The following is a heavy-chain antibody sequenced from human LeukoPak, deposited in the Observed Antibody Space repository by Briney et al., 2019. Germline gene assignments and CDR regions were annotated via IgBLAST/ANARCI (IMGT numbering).Heavy chain of an antibody. J-gene: IGHJ3*02. D-gene: IGHD4/OR15-4a*01. V-gene: IGHV3-43*02. Sequence: GGSLRLSCAASGFTFDDYAMHWVRQAPGKGLEWVSLISGDGGSTYYADSVKGRFTISRDNSKNTLYLQMSSLRAEDTAVYYCVKESGFMVAPNSAFDIWGQGTMVTVSS. CDR2: ISGDGGST. CDR1: GFTFDDYA. CDR3: VKESGFMVAPNSAFDI.